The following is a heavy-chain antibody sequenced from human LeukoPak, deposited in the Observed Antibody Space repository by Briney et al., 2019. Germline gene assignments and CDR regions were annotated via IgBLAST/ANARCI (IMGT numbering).Heavy chain of an antibody. CDR3: AREMGYCSSTSCLNYYFDY. J-gene: IGHJ4*02. D-gene: IGHD2-2*01. Sequence: SETLSLTCTVSGGSLSSYYWSWIRQPPGKGLEWIGHIYYSGSTNYNPSLKSRVNISVDTSKNQFSLKLSSVTAADTAVYYCAREMGYCSSTSCLNYYFDYWGQGTLVTVSS. CDR1: GGSLSSYY. CDR2: IYYSGST. V-gene: IGHV4-59*01.